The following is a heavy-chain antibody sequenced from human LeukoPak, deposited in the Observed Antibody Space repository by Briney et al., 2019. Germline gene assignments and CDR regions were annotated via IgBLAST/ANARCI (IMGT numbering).Heavy chain of an antibody. CDR2: IYYSGST. V-gene: IGHV4-59*01. D-gene: IGHD6-19*01. CDR3: ARPMAGTLSYFDY. Sequence: SETLSLTCTVSGGSISSNYWSWIRQPPGKALEWIGYIYYSGSTNYNPSLKSRVTISVDTSKNQFSLKLSSVTAADTAVYYCARPMAGTLSYFDYWGQGTLVTVSS. CDR1: GGSISSNY. J-gene: IGHJ4*02.